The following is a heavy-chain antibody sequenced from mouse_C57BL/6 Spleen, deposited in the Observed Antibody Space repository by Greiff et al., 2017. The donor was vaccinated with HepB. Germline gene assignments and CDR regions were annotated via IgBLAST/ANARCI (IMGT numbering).Heavy chain of an antibody. V-gene: IGHV1-64*01. CDR1: GYTFTSYW. Sequence: VQLQQPGAELVKPGASVKLSCKASGYTFTSYWMHWVKQRPGQGLEWIGMIHPNSGSTNYNEKFKSKATLTVDKSSSTAYMQLSSLTSEDSAVYYCARSGYYGSSPFDVWGTVTTVTVSS. D-gene: IGHD1-1*01. CDR2: IHPNSGST. CDR3: ARSGYYGSSPFDV. J-gene: IGHJ1*03.